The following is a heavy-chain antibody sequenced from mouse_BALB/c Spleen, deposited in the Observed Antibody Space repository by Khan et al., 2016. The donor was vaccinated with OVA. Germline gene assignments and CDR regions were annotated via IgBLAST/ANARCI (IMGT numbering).Heavy chain of an antibody. CDR3: ARWFDGYSSLYAMDY. CDR1: GFSLTSYG. D-gene: IGHD2-3*01. Sequence: QMQLEESGPGLVAPSQSLSITCTVSGFSLTSYGVHWVRQPPGKGLVWLVVIWSDGSTNYNSVLKSRLSISKDNSKSQVFLKMNSIQTDDTAIYYCARWFDGYSSLYAMDYWGQGTSVTVAS. CDR2: IWSDGST. V-gene: IGHV2-6*02. J-gene: IGHJ4*01.